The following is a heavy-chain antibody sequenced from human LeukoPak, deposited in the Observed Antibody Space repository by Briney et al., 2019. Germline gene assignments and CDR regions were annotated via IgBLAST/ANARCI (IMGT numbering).Heavy chain of an antibody. D-gene: IGHD3-22*01. Sequence: ASVKVSCKASGYTFTSYGISWVRQAPGQGLEWMGWISAYNGNTNYAQKLQGRVTMTTDTSTSTAYMELRSLRSDDTAVYYCARGPGYYDSTDGAFDIWGQGTMVTVSS. V-gene: IGHV1-18*01. J-gene: IGHJ3*02. CDR3: ARGPGYYDSTDGAFDI. CDR2: ISAYNGNT. CDR1: GYTFTSYG.